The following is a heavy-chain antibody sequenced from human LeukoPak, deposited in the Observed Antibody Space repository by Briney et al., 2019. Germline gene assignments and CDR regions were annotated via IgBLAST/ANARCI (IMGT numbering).Heavy chain of an antibody. CDR2: IYYTGST. Sequence: SETLSLTCAVYGGSFSGYYWSWIRQPPGKGLEWIGYIYYTGSTNYNPSLKSRVTISVDTSKNQFSLKLSSVTAADTAVYYCARDYGSGQNWFDPWGQGTLVTVSS. D-gene: IGHD3-10*01. CDR1: GGSFSGYY. V-gene: IGHV4-59*08. J-gene: IGHJ5*02. CDR3: ARDYGSGQNWFDP.